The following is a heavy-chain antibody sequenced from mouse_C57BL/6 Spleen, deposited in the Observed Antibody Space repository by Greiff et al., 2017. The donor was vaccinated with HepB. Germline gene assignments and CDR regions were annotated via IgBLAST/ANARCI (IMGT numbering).Heavy chain of an antibody. J-gene: IGHJ3*01. CDR2: IWSGGST. V-gene: IGHV2-2*01. Sequence: VKLMESGPGLVQPSQSLSITCTVSGFSLTSYGVHWVRQSPGKGLEWLGVIWSGGSTDYNAAFISRLSISKDNSKSQVFFKMNSLQADDTAIYYCASSANWDEAWFAYWGQGTLVTVSA. CDR3: ASSANWDEAWFAY. CDR1: GFSLTSYG. D-gene: IGHD4-1*01.